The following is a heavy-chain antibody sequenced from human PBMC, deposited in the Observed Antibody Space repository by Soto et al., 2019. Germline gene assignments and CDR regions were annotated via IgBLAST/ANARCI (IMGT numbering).Heavy chain of an antibody. CDR1: GYRFTTSW. Sequence: GESLKISCKGSGYRFTTSWIAWVRQMPGKGLEWMGIIHPADSDTTYSPSFQGQVTISADMSISTAYLRWRSLKASDTAIYYCARGISGRSAADYSDPWGQGTPVTVSS. CDR2: IHPADSDT. CDR3: ARGISGRSAADYSDP. D-gene: IGHD6-25*01. V-gene: IGHV5-51*01. J-gene: IGHJ5*02.